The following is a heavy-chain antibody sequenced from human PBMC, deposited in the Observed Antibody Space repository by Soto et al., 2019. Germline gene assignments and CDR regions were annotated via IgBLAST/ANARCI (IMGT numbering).Heavy chain of an antibody. D-gene: IGHD4-4*01. CDR1: GFTYTTYT. V-gene: IGHV3-30*19. Sequence: GGSLRLSCAASGFTYTTYTMHWVRQAPGKGLEWVAVISYDGNNKFYADSVKGRFTISRDSTKQTLYLQMNSLRAEDTAVYYCAREDATVTWFDPWGQGTLVTVSS. CDR2: ISYDGNNK. J-gene: IGHJ5*02. CDR3: AREDATVTWFDP.